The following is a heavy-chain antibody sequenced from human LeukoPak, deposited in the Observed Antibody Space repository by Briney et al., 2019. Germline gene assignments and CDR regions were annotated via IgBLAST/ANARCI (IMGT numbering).Heavy chain of an antibody. CDR3: AKVLSQGYPNSWTNWFDS. CDR1: GFTFSNYA. V-gene: IGHV3-23*01. Sequence: PGGSLRLSCAAYGFTFSNYAMNWVRQAPGKGPEWVSAISSSGGRTFYAASVEGRFTVSRDNSKSTLYLQMSGLRAEDTAVYSCAKVLSQGYPNSWTNWFDSWGQGALVTVSS. CDR2: ISSSGGRT. D-gene: IGHD6-13*01. J-gene: IGHJ5*01.